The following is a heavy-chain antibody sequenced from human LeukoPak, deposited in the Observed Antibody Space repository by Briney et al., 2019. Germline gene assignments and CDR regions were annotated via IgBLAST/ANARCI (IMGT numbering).Heavy chain of an antibody. CDR1: GFTFSSYA. V-gene: IGHV3-23*01. D-gene: IGHD2-2*01. CDR2: ISGSGGST. J-gene: IGHJ6*04. CDR3: ARDRGYCSTTSCYLYGMDV. Sequence: GGSLRLSCAASGFTFSSYAMSWVRQAPGKGLEWVSAISGSGGSTYYADSVKGRFTMSRDNAKNSLYLQMNSLRAEDTAVYYCARDRGYCSTTSCYLYGMDVWGKGTTVTVSS.